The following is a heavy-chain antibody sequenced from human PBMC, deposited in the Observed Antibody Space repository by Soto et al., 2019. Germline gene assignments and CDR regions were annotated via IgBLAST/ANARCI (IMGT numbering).Heavy chain of an antibody. CDR1: GFTFSRYA. V-gene: IGHV3-23*01. CDR3: AKDSLISQQLVLLAY. J-gene: IGHJ4*02. CDR2: ISGSGGNI. D-gene: IGHD6-13*01. Sequence: EVQLLESGGGLVQPGGSLRLSCAASGFTFSRYAMGWVRQAPGKGLEWVSVISGSGGNIHYADSVKGRFTISRDNSKNTLYLQMNSLRAEDTAVYYCAKDSLISQQLVLLAYWGQGTLVTVSS.